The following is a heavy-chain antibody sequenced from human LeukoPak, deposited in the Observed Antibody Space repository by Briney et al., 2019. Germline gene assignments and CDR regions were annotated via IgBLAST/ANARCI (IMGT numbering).Heavy chain of an antibody. CDR3: ARDSSGYYNWFDP. J-gene: IGHJ5*02. Sequence: GASVKVSCKASGYTFTSYDINWVRQATGQGLEWMGWINPNSGGTNYAQKFQGRVTMTRDTSISTAYMELSRLRSDDTAVYYCARDSSGYYNWFDPWGQGTLVTVSS. D-gene: IGHD3-22*01. V-gene: IGHV1-2*02. CDR2: INPNSGGT. CDR1: GYTFTSYD.